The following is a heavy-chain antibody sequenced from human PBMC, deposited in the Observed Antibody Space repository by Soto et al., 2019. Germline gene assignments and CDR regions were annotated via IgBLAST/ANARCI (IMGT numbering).Heavy chain of an antibody. CDR2: IYPGDSET. D-gene: IGHD2-15*01. CDR1: GYIFSTYW. V-gene: IGHV5-51*01. Sequence: GEALKISCEGSGYIFSTYWIGWVRQMPGKGLEWMGIIYPGDSETKYSPSFQGQVTISADKSISTAYLQWSSLKASDTAMYYCARLDLAASYYYYYGMDVWGQGTTVTVSS. CDR3: ARLDLAASYYYYYGMDV. J-gene: IGHJ6*02.